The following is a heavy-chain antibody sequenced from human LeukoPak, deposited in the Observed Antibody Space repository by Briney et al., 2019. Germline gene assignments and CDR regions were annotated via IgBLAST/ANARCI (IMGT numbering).Heavy chain of an antibody. J-gene: IGHJ4*02. D-gene: IGHD5-18*01. Sequence: ASVKVSCKASGYTFTGYYMHWVRQAPGQGLEWMGWINPNSGGTDYAQKFQGRVTMTRDTSISTAYMELSRLRSDDTAVYYCARGTGEGYTYGRYYFDYWGQGTLVTVSS. CDR3: ARGTGEGYTYGRYYFDY. CDR1: GYTFTGYY. V-gene: IGHV1-2*02. CDR2: INPNSGGT.